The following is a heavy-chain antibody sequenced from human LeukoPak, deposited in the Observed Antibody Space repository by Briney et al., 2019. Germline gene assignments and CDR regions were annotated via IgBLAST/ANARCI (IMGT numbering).Heavy chain of an antibody. CDR2: INPNSGGT. Sequence: GASVKVSCKASGYTFTGFHMHWVRQAPGQGLEWMGWINPNSGGTNYAQKFQGRVTMTRDTSISTAYMELSRLRSDDTAVYYCAREGYCSGGSCYGNWFDPWGQGTLVTVSS. V-gene: IGHV1-2*02. J-gene: IGHJ5*02. CDR3: AREGYCSGGSCYGNWFDP. CDR1: GYTFTGFH. D-gene: IGHD2-15*01.